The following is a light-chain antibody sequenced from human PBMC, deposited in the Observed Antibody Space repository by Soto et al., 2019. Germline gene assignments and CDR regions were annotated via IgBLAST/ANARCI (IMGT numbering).Light chain of an antibody. Sequence: SYELTQPPSVSVSPGQTARITCSGDALPKQYAYWYQQKPGQAPVLVIYKDSERPSGIPERFSGSSSGTTVTLTISGAQAEDEADYYCQSADSSGTYGVFGGGTKLTVL. J-gene: IGLJ3*02. CDR3: QSADSSGTYGV. V-gene: IGLV3-25*03. CDR2: KDS. CDR1: ALPKQY.